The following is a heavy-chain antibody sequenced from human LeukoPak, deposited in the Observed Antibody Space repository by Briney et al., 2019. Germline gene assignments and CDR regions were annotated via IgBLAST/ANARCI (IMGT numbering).Heavy chain of an antibody. Sequence: ASVKVSCKASGYTFTSYYMHWVRQAPGQGLEWMGIINPSGGSTSYAQKFQGRVTMTRNTSISTAYMELSSLRSEDTAVYYCASMSVSGYASGSFDYWGQGTLVTVSS. CDR1: GYTFTSYY. J-gene: IGHJ4*02. V-gene: IGHV1-46*01. CDR2: INPSGGST. CDR3: ASMSVSGYASGSFDY. D-gene: IGHD5-12*01.